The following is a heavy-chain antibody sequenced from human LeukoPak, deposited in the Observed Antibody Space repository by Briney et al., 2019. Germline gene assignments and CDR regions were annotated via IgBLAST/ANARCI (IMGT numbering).Heavy chain of an antibody. D-gene: IGHD6-13*01. CDR2: ISSSGSTI. Sequence: GGSLRLSCAASGFTFSDYYMSWIRQAPGKGLEGVSYISSSGSTIYYADSVKGRFTISRDNAKNSLYLQMNSLIAEDTAVYYCARDGEVSSSWYEFDPWGQGTLVTVSS. J-gene: IGHJ5*02. CDR1: GFTFSDYY. CDR3: ARDGEVSSSWYEFDP. V-gene: IGHV3-11*01.